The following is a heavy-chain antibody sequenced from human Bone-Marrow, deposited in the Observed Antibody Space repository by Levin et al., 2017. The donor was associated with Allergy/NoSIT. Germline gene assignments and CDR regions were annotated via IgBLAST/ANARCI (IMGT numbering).Heavy chain of an antibody. D-gene: IGHD1-14*01. CDR3: AKAYLIGTQETRDAFDI. Sequence: QPGGSLRLSCAASGFTFDDYAMHWVRQVPGKGLEWVSGISWNSGSVGYADSVKGRFTISRDNAKNSLYLQMNSLRAEDTALYYCAKAYLIGTQETRDAFDIWGQGTVVTVSS. V-gene: IGHV3-9*01. J-gene: IGHJ3*02. CDR1: GFTFDDYA. CDR2: ISWNSGSV.